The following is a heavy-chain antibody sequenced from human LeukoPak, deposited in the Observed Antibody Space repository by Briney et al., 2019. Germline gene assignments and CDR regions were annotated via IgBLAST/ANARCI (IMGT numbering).Heavy chain of an antibody. J-gene: IGHJ5*02. CDR2: INPNSGGT. CDR1: GYTFTGYY. V-gene: IGHV1-2*02. CDR3: AREIVVVPAVHNWFDP. D-gene: IGHD2-2*01. Sequence: ASVKVSCKASGYTFTGYYMHWVRQAPGQGLEWMGWINPNSGGTNYAQKFQGRVIMTRDTSISTAYMELSRLRSDDTAVYYCAREIVVVPAVHNWFDPWGQGTLVTVSS.